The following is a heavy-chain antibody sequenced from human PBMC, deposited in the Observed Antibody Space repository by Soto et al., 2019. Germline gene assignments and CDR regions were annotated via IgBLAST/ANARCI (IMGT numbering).Heavy chain of an antibody. V-gene: IGHV4-61*01. CDR3: ARDHYDFRGASYYYAMEV. CDR2: IYYTGST. D-gene: IGHD3-22*01. Sequence: QVQLQESGPGLVEPSETLSLTCTVSGGSVSSESHWWSWMRQTAGKALESSGYIYYTGSTNYDPSPKGRVTTSVVTSRDQVSLRLRSVTRADTAVYYCARDHYDFRGASYYYAMEVWGQGTKVTVSS. CDR1: GGSVSSESHW. J-gene: IGHJ6*02.